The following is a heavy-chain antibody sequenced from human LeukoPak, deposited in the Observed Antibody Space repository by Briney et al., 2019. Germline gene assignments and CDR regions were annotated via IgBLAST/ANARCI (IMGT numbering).Heavy chain of an antibody. CDR3: ARGEYYYDSSGYLVWFDP. J-gene: IGHJ5*02. CDR2: IYYSGST. V-gene: IGHV4-59*08. Sequence: SETLSLTCTVSGGSISSHYWSWIRQPPGKGLEWIGYIYYSGSTYYNPSLKSRVTISVDTSKNQFSLKLSSVTAADTAVYYCARGEYYYDSSGYLVWFDPWGQGTLVTVSS. D-gene: IGHD3-22*01. CDR1: GGSISSHY.